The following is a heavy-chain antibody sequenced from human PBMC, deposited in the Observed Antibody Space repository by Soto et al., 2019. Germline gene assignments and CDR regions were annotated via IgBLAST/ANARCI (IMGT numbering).Heavy chain of an antibody. CDR3: AGAYYCGDYHHNWLAP. J-gene: IGHJ5*01. CDR2: IDPSDSYT. D-gene: IGHD2-21*01. Sequence: GESLKISCKGSGYSFTSYWISWVRQMPGKGLEWMGRIDPSDSYTNYSPSFQGHVTISADKSISTAYVQWSSLKASDTAMYYCAGAYYCGDYHHNWLAPWTQGTLDTVS. CDR1: GYSFTSYW. V-gene: IGHV5-10-1*01.